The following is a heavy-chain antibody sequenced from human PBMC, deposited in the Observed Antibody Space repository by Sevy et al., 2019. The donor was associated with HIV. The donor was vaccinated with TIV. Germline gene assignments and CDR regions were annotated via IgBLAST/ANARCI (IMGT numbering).Heavy chain of an antibody. CDR3: AKMICSIDY. D-gene: IGHD6-13*01. CDR2: ISYDGSNK. CDR1: GFTFSSYG. Sequence: GGSLRLSCAASGFTFSSYGMHWVRQAPGKGLEWVAVISYDGSNKYYADSVKGRFTISRVNSKNTLYLQMNSLRAEDTAVYYCAKMICSIDYWGQGTLVTVSS. J-gene: IGHJ4*02. V-gene: IGHV3-30*18.